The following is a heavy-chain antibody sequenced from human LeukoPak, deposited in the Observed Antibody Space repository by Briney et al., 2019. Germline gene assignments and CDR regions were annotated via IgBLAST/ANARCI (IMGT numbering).Heavy chain of an antibody. CDR3: ARGRSNYYGMDV. Sequence: SETLSLTCSVSDGSINSYYWNWIRRPPGEGLEWIGYIYYNGNTNYSPSLKSRVTMSVDTSKNLFSLKVSSVTAADTAVYYCARGRSNYYGMDVWGQGTTVTVSS. J-gene: IGHJ6*02. CDR1: DGSINSYY. CDR2: IYYNGNT. D-gene: IGHD1-26*01. V-gene: IGHV4-59*01.